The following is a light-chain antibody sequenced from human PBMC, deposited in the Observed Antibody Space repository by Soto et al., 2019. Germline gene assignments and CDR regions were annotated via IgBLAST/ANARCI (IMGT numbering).Light chain of an antibody. CDR3: QQYTSYPWT. Sequence: ASQSISSWLAWYQQKPGKAPKLLIYDASSLVSGVPSRFSGSGAGTEFSLTISSLQPDDFATYYCQQYTSYPWTFGQGTNVDIK. V-gene: IGKV1-5*01. CDR1: QSISSW. CDR2: DAS. J-gene: IGKJ1*01.